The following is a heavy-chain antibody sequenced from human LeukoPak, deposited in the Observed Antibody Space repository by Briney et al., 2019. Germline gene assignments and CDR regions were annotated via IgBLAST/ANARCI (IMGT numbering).Heavy chain of an antibody. CDR1: GFTFSNYW. Sequence: GGSLRLSCAASGFTFSNYWTSSVPEAPGKGLEWVASIHQNGNEKYFVDSVRGRFTISRDNAKNSLYLQMSSLRAEDTAVYYCATLNGPLFEYWGQGTLVTVSS. V-gene: IGHV3-7*01. D-gene: IGHD2-8*01. J-gene: IGHJ4*02. CDR3: ATLNGPLFEY. CDR2: IHQNGNEK.